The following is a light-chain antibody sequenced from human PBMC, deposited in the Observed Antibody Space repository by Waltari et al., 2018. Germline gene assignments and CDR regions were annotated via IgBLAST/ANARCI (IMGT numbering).Light chain of an antibody. CDR3: QHYVLPLWA. Sequence: EIVLTQSPGTLYLSPGERATLSCRATQTVTSDYVAWYQHKPGQAPRLLIYGASNRAAGIPDRFSGAGSGTDFTLTISRLEPEDFAVYYCQHYVLPLWAFDQGTKVQIK. CDR2: GAS. V-gene: IGKV3-20*01. CDR1: QTVTSDY. J-gene: IGKJ1*01.